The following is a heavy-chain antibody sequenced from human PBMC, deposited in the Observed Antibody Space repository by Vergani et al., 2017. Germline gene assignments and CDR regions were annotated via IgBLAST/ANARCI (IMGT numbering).Heavy chain of an antibody. V-gene: IGHV3-21*04. D-gene: IGHD2-2*02. J-gene: IGHJ3*02. Sequence: VQLLESGGGLVQPGGSLRLSCAASGFTFSSYSMNWVRQAPGKGLEWVSSISSSSSYIYYADSVKGRFTISRDNAKNSLYLQMNSLRAEDTALYYCAKDIRSGYCSSTSCYNGAFDIWGQGTMVTVSS. CDR3: AKDIRSGYCSSTSCYNGAFDI. CDR1: GFTFSSYS. CDR2: ISSSSSYI.